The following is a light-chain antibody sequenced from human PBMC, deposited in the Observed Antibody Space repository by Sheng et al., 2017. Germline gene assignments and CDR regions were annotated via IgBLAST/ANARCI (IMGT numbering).Light chain of an antibody. V-gene: IGKV3-15*01. CDR3: QQYNIYPAT. Sequence: AALSLSPGDRATLSCRTSHTVSTNLAWYHQKAGQAPRLLIYGVSTRATGIPARFSGGGSGTEFTLTISSLQSEDFGVYYCQQYNIYPATFGQGTKVEIK. CDR2: GVS. J-gene: IGKJ1*01. CDR1: HTVSTN.